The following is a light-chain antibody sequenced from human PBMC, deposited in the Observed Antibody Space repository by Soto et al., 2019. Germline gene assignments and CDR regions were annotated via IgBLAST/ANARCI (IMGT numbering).Light chain of an antibody. Sequence: EIVLTRSPGTPSLSPEERATRSCRASQNVDDSHLAWYQLRPGQAPRLLIYGASTRATGIPDRFSGSGSGRDFSLTIRGLKPDDFAVYFCQQYRMSPNTFGQGTRLEIK. J-gene: IGKJ5*01. V-gene: IGKV3-20*01. CDR2: GAS. CDR3: QQYRMSPNT. CDR1: QNVDDSH.